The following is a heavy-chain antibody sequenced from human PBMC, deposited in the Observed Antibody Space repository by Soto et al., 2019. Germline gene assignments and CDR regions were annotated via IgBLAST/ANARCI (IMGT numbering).Heavy chain of an antibody. CDR3: ARGGYGSSGYWNY. J-gene: IGHJ4*02. Sequence: GASVNVSCKASGGTFSSYAISWVRQAPGQGLEWMGGIIPIFGTANYAQKFQGRVTITADESTSTAYMELSSLRSEDTAVYYCARGGYGSSGYWNYWCQRTLVTVFS. D-gene: IGHD3-22*01. CDR2: IIPIFGTA. V-gene: IGHV1-69*13. CDR1: GGTFSSYA.